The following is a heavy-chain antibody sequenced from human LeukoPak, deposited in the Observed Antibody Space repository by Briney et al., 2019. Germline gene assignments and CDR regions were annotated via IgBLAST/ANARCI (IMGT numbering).Heavy chain of an antibody. CDR1: GFTLRSYG. V-gene: IGHV3-21*01. Sequence: GGSLRLPCAASGFTLRSYGMNWVRQAPGKGLEWVSYISTSSYYIYYADSVKGRFTISRDDAKNSLYLQMHSLRTEDTAVYYRARDASGSSTGLIDSWGQGTLVTVSS. CDR2: ISTSSYYI. CDR3: ARDASGSSTGLIDS. D-gene: IGHD1-26*01. J-gene: IGHJ4*02.